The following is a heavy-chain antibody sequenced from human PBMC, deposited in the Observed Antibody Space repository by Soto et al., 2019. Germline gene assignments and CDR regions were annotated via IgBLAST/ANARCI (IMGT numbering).Heavy chain of an antibody. J-gene: IGHJ6*02. Sequence: RASVKVSCKVSGYTLTELSMHWVRQAPGKGLEWMGGFDPEDGETIYAQKFQGRVTMTEDTSTDTAYMELSSLRSEDTAVYYCALGGYDRVGYYYYGMDGWGQGTTVTVYS. D-gene: IGHD5-12*01. CDR2: FDPEDGET. V-gene: IGHV1-24*01. CDR1: GYTLTELS. CDR3: ALGGYDRVGYYYYGMDG.